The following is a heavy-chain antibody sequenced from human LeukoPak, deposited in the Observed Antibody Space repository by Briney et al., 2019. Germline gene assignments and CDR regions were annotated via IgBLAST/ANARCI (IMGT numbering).Heavy chain of an antibody. Sequence: GGSLRLYCAASGFTFSSYSMKWVRQAPGKGLEWVSSISSSSSYIYYADSVKGRFTISRDNAKNSLYLQMNSLRAEDTAVYYCARAPWTLSFDYWGQGTLVTVSS. CDR1: GFTFSSYS. CDR2: ISSSSSYI. CDR3: ARAPWTLSFDY. V-gene: IGHV3-21*01. J-gene: IGHJ4*02. D-gene: IGHD3/OR15-3a*01.